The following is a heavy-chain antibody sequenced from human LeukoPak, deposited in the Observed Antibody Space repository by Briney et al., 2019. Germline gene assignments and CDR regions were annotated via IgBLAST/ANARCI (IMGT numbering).Heavy chain of an antibody. D-gene: IGHD6-19*01. J-gene: IGHJ4*02. CDR3: ARDPLSRGGDY. CDR1: GFTFSSYS. V-gene: IGHV3-21*01. CDR2: ISSSSSYI. Sequence: GGSLRLSCAASGFTFSSYSMNWVRQAPGKGLEWVSSISSSSSYIYYADSVKGRFTISRDNAKNSLYLQMNSLRAEDTAVYYCARDPLSRGGDYWGQGTLVTVSS.